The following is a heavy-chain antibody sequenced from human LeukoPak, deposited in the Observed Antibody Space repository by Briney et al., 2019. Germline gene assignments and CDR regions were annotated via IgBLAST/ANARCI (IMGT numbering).Heavy chain of an antibody. J-gene: IGHJ5*02. CDR2: INHSGST. V-gene: IGHV4-34*01. CDR1: GGSFSGYY. D-gene: IGHD3-9*01. CDR3: ARDRGNYDILTGYRIRGIFDP. Sequence: SETLSLTCAVYGGSFSGYYWSWIRQPPGKGLEWIGEINHSGSTNYNPSLKSRVTISVDTSKNQFSLKLSSVTAADTAVYYCARDRGNYDILTGYRIRGIFDPWGQGTLVTVSS.